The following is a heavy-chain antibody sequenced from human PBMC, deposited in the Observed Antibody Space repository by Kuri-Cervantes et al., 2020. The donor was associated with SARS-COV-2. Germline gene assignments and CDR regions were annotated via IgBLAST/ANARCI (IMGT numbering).Heavy chain of an antibody. J-gene: IGHJ6*03. CDR1: GFTFSSYG. CDR3: ARVNYDILTGAYYYYYMDV. CDR2: IRYDGSNK. Sequence: GESLKISCAASGFTFSSYGMHWVRQAPGKGLEWVAFIRYDGSNKYYADSVKGRFTISRDNSKNTLYLQMNSLRAGDTAVYYCARVNYDILTGAYYYYYMDVWGKGTTVTVSS. D-gene: IGHD3-9*01. V-gene: IGHV3-30*02.